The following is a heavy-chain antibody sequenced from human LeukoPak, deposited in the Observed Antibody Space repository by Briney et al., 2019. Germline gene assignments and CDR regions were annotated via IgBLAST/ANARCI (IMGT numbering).Heavy chain of an antibody. V-gene: IGHV4-39*07. J-gene: IGHJ4*02. CDR2: IYYSGST. Sequence: SETLSLTCTVSGGSISSYTYYWGWIRQPPGKGLEWIGSIYYSGSTYYNPSLKSRVTMSVDTSKNQFSLKLSSVTAADTAMYYCAVSMTTYRGFFDYWGQGTLVTVSS. D-gene: IGHD4-17*01. CDR3: AVSMTTYRGFFDY. CDR1: GGSISSYTYY.